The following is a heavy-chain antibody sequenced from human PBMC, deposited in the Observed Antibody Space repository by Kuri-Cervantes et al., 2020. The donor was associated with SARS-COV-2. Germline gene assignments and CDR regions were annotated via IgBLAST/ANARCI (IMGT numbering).Heavy chain of an antibody. CDR2: ISISGGT. CDR1: GGSVSSGSYY. V-gene: IGHV4-61*01. Sequence: SETLSLTCTVSGGSVSSGSYYWSWIRQPPGKGLEWIGYISISGGTNYNPSLKSRVTISGDTSKDQFSLKLSSVTAADTAVYYCAGIYCSGGSCRGDDYWGQGILVTVSS. D-gene: IGHD2-15*01. CDR3: AGIYCSGGSCRGDDY. J-gene: IGHJ4*02.